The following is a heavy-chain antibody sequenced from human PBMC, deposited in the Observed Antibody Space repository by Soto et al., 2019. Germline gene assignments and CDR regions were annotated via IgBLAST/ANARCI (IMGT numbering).Heavy chain of an antibody. CDR1: GGSIISYY. V-gene: IGHV4-59*01. CDR2: IYYSGST. Sequence: SETLSLTCTVSGGSIISYYWSWMRQPPGKGLEWIGYIYYSGSTNYNPSLKSRVTISVDTSKNQFSLKLSSVTAADTAVYYCARVTMVRGGVGMDVWGQGTTVTVSS. CDR3: ARVTMVRGGVGMDV. J-gene: IGHJ6*02. D-gene: IGHD3-10*01.